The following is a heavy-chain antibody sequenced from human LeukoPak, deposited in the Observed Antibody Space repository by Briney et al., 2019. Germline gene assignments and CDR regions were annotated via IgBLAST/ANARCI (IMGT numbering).Heavy chain of an antibody. J-gene: IGHJ4*02. CDR2: IYYSGST. V-gene: IGHV4-39*01. Sequence: SETLSLTCTVSGGSISSSSYYRGWIRQPPGKGLEWIGSIYYSGSTYYNPSLKSRVTISVDTSKNQFSLKLSSVTAADTAVYYCVLCMRATVTTSSIDYWGQGTLVTVSS. CDR3: VLCMRATVTTSSIDY. CDR1: GGSISSSSYY. D-gene: IGHD4-17*01.